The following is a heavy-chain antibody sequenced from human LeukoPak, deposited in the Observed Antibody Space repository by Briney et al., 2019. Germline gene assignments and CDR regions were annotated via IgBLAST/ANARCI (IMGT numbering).Heavy chain of an antibody. Sequence: ASVKVSCKASGYTFTGYYMHWVRQAPGQGLEWMGWMNPNSGNTGYAQKFQGRVTMTRNTSISTAYMELSSLRSEDTAVYYCARGIRAPYYDFWSGYKYYYYGMDVWGQGTTVTVSS. J-gene: IGHJ6*02. V-gene: IGHV1-8*02. D-gene: IGHD3-3*01. CDR3: ARGIRAPYYDFWSGYKYYYYGMDV. CDR1: GYTFTGYY. CDR2: MNPNSGNT.